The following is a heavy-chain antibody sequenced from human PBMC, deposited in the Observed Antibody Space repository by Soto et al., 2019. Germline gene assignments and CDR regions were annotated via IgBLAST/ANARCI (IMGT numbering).Heavy chain of an antibody. Sequence: QVQLVQSGAEVKKPGSSVKVSCKASGGTFSSYAISWVRQAPGQGLEWMGGIIPIFGTANYAQKFQGRVTIXAXXSTSTAYMALSSLRAEDTAVYSCARSKGYGDELDYWGQGTLVTVSS. CDR3: ARSKGYGDELDY. J-gene: IGHJ4*02. V-gene: IGHV1-69*12. CDR1: GGTFSSYA. D-gene: IGHD4-17*01. CDR2: IIPIFGTA.